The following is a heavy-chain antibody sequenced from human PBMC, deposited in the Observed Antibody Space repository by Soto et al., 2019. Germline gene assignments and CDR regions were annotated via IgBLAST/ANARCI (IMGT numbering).Heavy chain of an antibody. Sequence: ASVNVSCKASGYTFTSYDINWERQATGQGLEWMGWMNPNRDNTGYAQKFQGRVTMTRNTSISTAYMELSSLRSEDTAVYYCARDERRDGWEYYFDDWGKGTMVMVYS. V-gene: IGHV1-8*01. CDR2: MNPNRDNT. D-gene: IGHD6-19*01. CDR1: GYTFTSYD. CDR3: ARDERRDGWEYYFDD. J-gene: IGHJ4*02.